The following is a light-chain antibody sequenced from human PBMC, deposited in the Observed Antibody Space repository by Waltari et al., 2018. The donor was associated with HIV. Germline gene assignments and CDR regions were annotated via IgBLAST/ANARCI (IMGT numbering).Light chain of an antibody. CDR2: DVR. CDR3: CSYAGSYTYV. V-gene: IGLV2-11*01. J-gene: IGLJ1*01. Sequence: QSALTQPRSVSGSPGQSVTISCTGTSSDVGGYNNVSWYQQHPGKAPKLVIYDVRKRPSWFPDLFSGSKSANTASLTISWLQAEDEADYYCCSYAGSYTYVFGTGTKVTVL. CDR1: SSDVGGYNN.